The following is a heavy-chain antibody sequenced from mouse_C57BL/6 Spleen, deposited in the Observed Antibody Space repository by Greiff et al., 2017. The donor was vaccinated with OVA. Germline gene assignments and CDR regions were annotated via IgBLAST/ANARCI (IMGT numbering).Heavy chain of an antibody. CDR2: INYDGSST. V-gene: IGHV5-16*01. CDR1: GFTFSDYY. CDR3: ARGEGFAY. Sequence: EVKLMESEGGLVQPGRSMKLSCTASGFTFSDYYMAWVRQVPEKGLEWVANINYDGSSTYYLDSLKSRFIISRDNAKNILYLQMSSLKSEDTATYYCARGEGFAYWGQGTLVTVSA. J-gene: IGHJ3*01.